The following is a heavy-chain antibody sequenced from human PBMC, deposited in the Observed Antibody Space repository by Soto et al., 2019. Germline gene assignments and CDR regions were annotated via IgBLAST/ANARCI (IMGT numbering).Heavy chain of an antibody. CDR1: GFTISSNY. Sequence: EVPLVESGGGLVQPGGSLRLSFAASGFTISSNYMSWVRQAPGKGLEWVSVIYSGGNTYYADSVKGRFTISRDNSKNTLYLQMNRLRAEDTAVYYCATLTKYDILTGYYPCWGQGTLVTVSS. D-gene: IGHD3-9*01. J-gene: IGHJ4*02. CDR3: ATLTKYDILTGYYPC. CDR2: IYSGGNT. V-gene: IGHV3-66*01.